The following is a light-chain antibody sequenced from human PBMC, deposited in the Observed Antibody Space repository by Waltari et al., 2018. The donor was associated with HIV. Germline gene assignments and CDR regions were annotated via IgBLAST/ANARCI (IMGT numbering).Light chain of an antibody. CDR2: DNN. Sequence: QSVLTQSPSASGAPGQRVAISCSGSSSNIGSNRVTWYQHRPGTAPKLLIFDNNQRPSGVPDRFSGSKSGTSASLAISGLQSEDEADYYCAAWDGSLNGYVFGTGTQVTVL. V-gene: IGLV1-44*01. CDR1: SSNIGSNR. CDR3: AAWDGSLNGYV. J-gene: IGLJ1*01.